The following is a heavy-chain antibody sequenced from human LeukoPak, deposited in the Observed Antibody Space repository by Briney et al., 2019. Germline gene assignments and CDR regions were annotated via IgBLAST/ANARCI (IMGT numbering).Heavy chain of an antibody. Sequence: SETLSLTCTVSGGSISSYYWSWLRQPPRKGLEWIGYIYYSGSTTYNPSLKSRVTISVDTSKNQFSVKLSSVTAADTAVYYCAREWNYVIDSWGEGSLVTVSS. V-gene: IGHV4-59*01. CDR1: GGSISSYY. CDR2: IYYSGST. CDR3: AREWNYVIDS. J-gene: IGHJ5*01. D-gene: IGHD1-7*01.